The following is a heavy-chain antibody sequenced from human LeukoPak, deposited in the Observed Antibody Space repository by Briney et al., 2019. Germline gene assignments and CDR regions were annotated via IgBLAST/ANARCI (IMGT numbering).Heavy chain of an antibody. J-gene: IGHJ5*02. CDR2: INHSGST. V-gene: IGHV4-34*01. D-gene: IGHD3-10*01. Sequence: KPSETLSLTCAVYGGSFSGYYWSWIRQPPGKGLEWIGEINHSGSTNYNPSLKSRVTISIDTSNNQFSLRLRFVTAADTAVYYCARDSGTTGEVKFDPWGQGTLVTVSS. CDR3: ARDSGTTGEVKFDP. CDR1: GGSFSGYY.